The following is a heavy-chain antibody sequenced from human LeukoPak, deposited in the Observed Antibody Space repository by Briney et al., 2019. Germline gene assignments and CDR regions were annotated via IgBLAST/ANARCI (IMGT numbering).Heavy chain of an antibody. Sequence: GGSLRLSCAASGFTFDDYAMHWVRQAPGKGLEWVSGISRNSGSIGYADSVKGRFTISRDNAKNSLSLQMNSLRAEDTASYYCAKDNGVRGEQWLHLDYWGQGSLVTVSS. V-gene: IGHV3-9*01. D-gene: IGHD6-19*01. J-gene: IGHJ4*02. CDR1: GFTFDDYA. CDR3: AKDNGVRGEQWLHLDY. CDR2: ISRNSGSI.